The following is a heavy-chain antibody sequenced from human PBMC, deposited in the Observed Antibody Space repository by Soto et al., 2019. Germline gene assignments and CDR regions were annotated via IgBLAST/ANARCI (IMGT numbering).Heavy chain of an antibody. D-gene: IGHD3-22*01. Sequence: SVKVSCKASGGSFSTYAISWVRQAPGQGLEWMGGIIPRVRSADYAQKFQGRATITADESTSTAYMELSSLTSEDTAVYYCARDRYYDSSTYYFDSGYWGQGTRVTFSS. J-gene: IGHJ4*02. V-gene: IGHV1-69*13. CDR2: IIPRVRSA. CDR1: GGSFSTYA. CDR3: ARDRYYDSSTYYFDSGY.